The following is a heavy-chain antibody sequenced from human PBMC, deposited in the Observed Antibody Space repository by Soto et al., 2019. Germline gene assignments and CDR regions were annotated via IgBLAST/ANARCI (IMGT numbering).Heavy chain of an antibody. CDR2: IYYSGNT. D-gene: IGHD6-6*01. J-gene: IGHJ5*02. V-gene: IGHV4-31*03. CDR1: GGSISSGDYY. Sequence: PSETLSLTCTVSGGSISSGDYYWTWIRRHPGKGLEWIGYIYYSGNTHSNPSLKSRVSMSIDTSKNQFSLRLSSVTAADTAVYYCAIGRGSSSSSGDWLDPWGQGTLVTVSS. CDR3: AIGRGSSSSSGDWLDP.